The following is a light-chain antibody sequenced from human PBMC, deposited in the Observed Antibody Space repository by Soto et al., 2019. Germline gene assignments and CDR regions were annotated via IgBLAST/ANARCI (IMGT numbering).Light chain of an antibody. CDR1: SSDVGGYKY. CDR2: DVD. V-gene: IGLV2-14*01. J-gene: IGLJ2*01. Sequence: QSALTQPASVSGSPGQSITISCTGTSSDVGGYKYVSWYQQHPRKAPKVMIYDVDNRPSGVSNRFSGSKSGNTASLTISGLQGDDEADYYCSSYTSRGTLLFGGGTKLTVL. CDR3: SSYTSRGTLL.